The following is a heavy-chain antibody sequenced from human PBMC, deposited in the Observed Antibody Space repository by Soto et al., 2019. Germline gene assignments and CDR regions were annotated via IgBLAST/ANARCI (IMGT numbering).Heavy chain of an antibody. D-gene: IGHD3-22*01. CDR3: AKKSISGYYSTFDY. V-gene: IGHV3-23*01. CDR1: GFTFNNYA. CDR2: ISTSGATT. J-gene: IGHJ4*02. Sequence: GGSLRLSCAASGFTFNNYATSWVRQAPGKGLEWVSAISTSGATTYYADSVKGRFTISRDNSKNTLFLQMSSLRAEDTAIYYCAKKSISGYYSTFDYWAQGTLVTVSS.